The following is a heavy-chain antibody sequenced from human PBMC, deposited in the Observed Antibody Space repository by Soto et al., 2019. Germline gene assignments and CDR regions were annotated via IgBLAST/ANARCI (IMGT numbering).Heavy chain of an antibody. CDR3: ARDRDDYGSGNYYNRIDF. Sequence: QVQLVQSGAEVKKPGSSVKVSCKASGGIFSTYAISWLRQAPGQGLEWMGGIIPIFGTPNYAQKLQGRVTITADESTTTAYLEVTRLRADDTAVYYCARDRDDYGSGNYYNRIDFWGQATLVTVSS. CDR1: GGIFSTYA. V-gene: IGHV1-69*01. D-gene: IGHD3-10*01. J-gene: IGHJ4*02. CDR2: IIPIFGTP.